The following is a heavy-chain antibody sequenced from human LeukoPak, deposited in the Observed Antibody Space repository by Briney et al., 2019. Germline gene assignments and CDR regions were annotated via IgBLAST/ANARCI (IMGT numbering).Heavy chain of an antibody. CDR2: IYYSGST. Sequence: SETLSLTCTVSGGSISSSSYYWGWIRQPPGKGLEWIGSIYYSGSTYYNPSLKSRVTISVDTSKNQFSLKLSSVTAADTAVYYCARRGSGWYSNYYYYMDVWGKGTTVTISS. CDR3: ARRGSGWYSNYYYYMDV. D-gene: IGHD6-19*01. CDR1: GGSISSSSYY. V-gene: IGHV4-39*07. J-gene: IGHJ6*03.